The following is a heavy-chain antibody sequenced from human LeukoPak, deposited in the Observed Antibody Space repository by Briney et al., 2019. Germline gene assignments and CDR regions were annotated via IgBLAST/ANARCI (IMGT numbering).Heavy chain of an antibody. Sequence: RSSETLSLTCTVSGYSISSDYYWGWIRQPPGKGLEWIGSIHHSGRTYYNPSLKSRVTISVDTSKNQFSLKLSSVTAADTAVYYCAGDHLANLASRLFDPWGQGTLVTVSS. CDR2: IHHSGRT. V-gene: IGHV4-38-2*02. J-gene: IGHJ5*02. D-gene: IGHD3-3*01. CDR3: AGDHLANLASRLFDP. CDR1: GYSISSDYY.